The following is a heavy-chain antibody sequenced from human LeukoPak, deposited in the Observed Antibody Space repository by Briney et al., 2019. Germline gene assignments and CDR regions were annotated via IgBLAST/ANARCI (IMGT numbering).Heavy chain of an antibody. CDR2: ISSSSYI. D-gene: IGHD3-22*01. CDR1: GFTFSSYS. CDR3: ASGEAVYYYDSSGYYSAGDC. J-gene: IGHJ4*02. V-gene: IGHV3-21*01. Sequence: GGSLRLSCAASGFTFSSYSMNWVRQAPGKGLEWVSSISSSSYIYYADSVKGRFTISRDNAKNSLCLQMNSLRAEDTAVYYCASGEAVYYYDSSGYYSAGDCWGQGTLVTVSS.